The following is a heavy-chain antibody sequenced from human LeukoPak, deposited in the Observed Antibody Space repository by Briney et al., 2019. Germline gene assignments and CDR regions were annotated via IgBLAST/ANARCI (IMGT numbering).Heavy chain of an antibody. D-gene: IGHD2-15*01. Sequence: SQTLSLTCTVSGGSISSGVYYWSWIRQHPGKGLEWIGYIYYSGSTYYNPSLKSRVTISVDTSKNQFSLKLSSVTAADTAVYYCARLTVVVAAVDYWGQGTLVTVSS. V-gene: IGHV4-31*03. CDR2: IYYSGST. J-gene: IGHJ4*02. CDR1: GGSISSGVYY. CDR3: ARLTVVVAAVDY.